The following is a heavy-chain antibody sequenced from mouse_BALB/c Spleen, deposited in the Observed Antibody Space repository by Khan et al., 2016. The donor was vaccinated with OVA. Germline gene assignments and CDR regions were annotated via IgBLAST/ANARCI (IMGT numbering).Heavy chain of an antibody. V-gene: IGHV1-31*01. CDR3: TRHGYVAWFTY. Sequence: EVQLHQSGPELMKPGASVKISCKASGYSFTSYYIHWVMQSHGKSLEWIGYIDPFSGGTTYNQKFKGKATLTVDKSSSTAYIHLRNLTSEDSAVYYCTRHGYVAWFTYWGQGTLVTVSA. CDR1: GYSFTSYY. CDR2: IDPFSGGT. D-gene: IGHD2-2*01. J-gene: IGHJ3*01.